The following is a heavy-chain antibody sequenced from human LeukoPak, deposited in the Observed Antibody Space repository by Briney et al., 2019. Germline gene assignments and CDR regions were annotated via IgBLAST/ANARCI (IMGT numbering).Heavy chain of an antibody. Sequence: PSETLSLTCTVSDGSISSSSYYWGWIRQPPGKGLEWIGEINHSGSTNYNPSLKSRVTISVDTSKNQFSLKLSSVTAADTAVYYCARGRGYCTNGVCYNGRRGYFDYWGQGTLVTVSS. J-gene: IGHJ4*02. V-gene: IGHV4-39*07. CDR2: INHSGST. D-gene: IGHD2-8*01. CDR3: ARGRGYCTNGVCYNGRRGYFDY. CDR1: DGSISSSSYY.